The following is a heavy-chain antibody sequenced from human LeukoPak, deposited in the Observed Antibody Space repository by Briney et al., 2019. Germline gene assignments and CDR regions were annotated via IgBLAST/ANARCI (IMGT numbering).Heavy chain of an antibody. V-gene: IGHV3-30*03. CDR1: GFTFSLYG. D-gene: IGHD5-24*01. CDR3: AREGDGYNQDY. Sequence: GGSLRLSCAASGFTFSLYGMHWVRQAPGKGLEWLAVISYDGNNKYYADSVKGRFTISRNNSKNTLYLQMNSLRPEDMAVYHCAREGDGYNQDYWGQGTLVTVSS. J-gene: IGHJ4*02. CDR2: ISYDGNNK.